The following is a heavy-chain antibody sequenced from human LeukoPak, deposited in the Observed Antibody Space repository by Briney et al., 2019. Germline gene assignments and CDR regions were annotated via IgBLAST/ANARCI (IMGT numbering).Heavy chain of an antibody. CDR1: GFTFSSYA. V-gene: IGHV3-30-3*01. CDR3: AKGEVPAAIHVSFDY. Sequence: GGSLRLSCAASGFTFSSYAMHWVRQAPGKGLEWVAVISYDGSNKYYADSVKGRFTISRDNSKNTLYLQMNSLRAEDTAVYYCAKGEVPAAIHVSFDYWGQGTLVTVSS. D-gene: IGHD2-2*02. J-gene: IGHJ4*02. CDR2: ISYDGSNK.